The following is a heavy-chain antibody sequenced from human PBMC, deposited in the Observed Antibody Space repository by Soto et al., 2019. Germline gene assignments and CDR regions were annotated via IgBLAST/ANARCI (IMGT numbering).Heavy chain of an antibody. D-gene: IGHD3-22*01. Sequence: ASVKVSCKAPADTFTSYYIHWVRQAPGHGLEWTGIINPNGGSTRFAQTFQGRITMTTDTSTSTVYMELRSLRAEDPAVYYCARATVYYHTSGSDSWGQGTLVTVSS. CDR2: INPNGGST. J-gene: IGHJ4*02. CDR3: ARATVYYHTSGSDS. V-gene: IGHV1-46*01. CDR1: ADTFTSYY.